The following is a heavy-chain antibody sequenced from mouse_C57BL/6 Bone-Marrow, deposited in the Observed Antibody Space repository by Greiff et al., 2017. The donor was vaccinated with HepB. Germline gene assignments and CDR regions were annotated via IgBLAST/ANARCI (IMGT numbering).Heavy chain of an antibody. J-gene: IGHJ4*01. D-gene: IGHD3-1*01. Sequence: EVKLVESGGGLVKPGGSLKLSCAASGFTFSSYAMSWVRQTPEKRLEWVATISDGGSYTYYPDNVKGRFTISRDNAKNNLYLQMSHLKSEDTAMYYCAREELGSYAMDYWGQGTSVTVSS. V-gene: IGHV5-4*01. CDR2: ISDGGSYT. CDR1: GFTFSSYA. CDR3: AREELGSYAMDY.